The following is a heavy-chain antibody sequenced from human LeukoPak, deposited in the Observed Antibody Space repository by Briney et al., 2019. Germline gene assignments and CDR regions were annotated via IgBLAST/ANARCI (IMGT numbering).Heavy chain of an antibody. J-gene: IGHJ4*02. V-gene: IGHV1-18*01. D-gene: IGHD1-1*01. CDR2: SIGYSGKA. CDR1: DYMLTSFG. CDR3: ARGKTIDY. Sequence: ASVKVSCKVPDYMLTSFGVSWVRQAPGQGLEWIGWSIGYSGKANYAQKLQGRITMTTDTSTSTVYMELRRLRSDDTAVYYCARGKTIDYWGQGTLVTVPS.